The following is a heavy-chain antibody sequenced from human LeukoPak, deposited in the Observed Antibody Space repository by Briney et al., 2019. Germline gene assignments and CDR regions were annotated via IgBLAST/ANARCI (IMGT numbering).Heavy chain of an antibody. V-gene: IGHV3-21*01. D-gene: IGHD3-16*01. CDR3: GRAFPPLRTSSAGDL. J-gene: IGHJ1*01. CDR1: GFSFSDYD. CDR2: ISGRSSHI. Sequence: GGSLRLSCSASGFSFSDYDMNWVRQAPGKGLEWVSAISGRSSHIYYGESVKGRFTIPRDNAKNSLYLQMDSLGVEDTAVYYCGRAFPPLRTSSAGDLWGQGTLVIVSS.